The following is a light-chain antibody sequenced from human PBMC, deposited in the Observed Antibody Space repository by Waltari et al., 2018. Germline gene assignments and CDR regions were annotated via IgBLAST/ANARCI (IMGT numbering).Light chain of an antibody. CDR1: VLAEKH. CDR3: HAAADNNWF. Sequence: YDLAQPFSVSVSPGQTATITCSGAVLAEKHVRWFQQRPGQAPTLLHYKDTERPSGIPERFSGSSSGSTVTLTIRGALLEDEADYHCHAAADNNWFFGGGTKLTVL. V-gene: IGLV3-27*01. CDR2: KDT. J-gene: IGLJ2*01.